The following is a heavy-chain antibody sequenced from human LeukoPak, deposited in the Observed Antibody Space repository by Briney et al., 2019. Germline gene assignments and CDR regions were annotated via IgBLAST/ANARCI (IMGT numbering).Heavy chain of an antibody. CDR2: ISGSGGST. Sequence: GGSLRLSCAASGFTFSSYAMHWVRQAPGKGLEWVSAISGSGGSTYYADSVKGRFTISRDNSKNTLYLQMNSLRAEDTAVYYCAKDAYSSGWYFPFDYWGQGTLVTVSS. J-gene: IGHJ4*02. D-gene: IGHD6-19*01. CDR1: GFTFSSYA. CDR3: AKDAYSSGWYFPFDY. V-gene: IGHV3-23*01.